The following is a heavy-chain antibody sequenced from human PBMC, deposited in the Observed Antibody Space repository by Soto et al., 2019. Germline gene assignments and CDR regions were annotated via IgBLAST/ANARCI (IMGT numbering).Heavy chain of an antibody. CDR1: GFTFSSYG. J-gene: IGHJ4*02. V-gene: IGHV3-30*03. CDR3: AREGSTVIRDGTSDY. D-gene: IGHD4-4*01. Sequence: PGGSLRLSCAASGFTFSSYGMHWVRQAPGKGLEWVAVISYDGSNKYYADSVKGRFTISRDNSKNTLYLQMNSLRAEDTAVYYCAREGSTVIRDGTSDYWGQGILVTVSS. CDR2: ISYDGSNK.